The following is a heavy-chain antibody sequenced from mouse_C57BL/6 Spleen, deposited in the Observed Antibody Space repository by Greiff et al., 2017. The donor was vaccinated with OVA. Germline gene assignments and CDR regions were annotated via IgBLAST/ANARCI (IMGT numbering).Heavy chain of an antibody. V-gene: IGHV1-82*01. CDR2: IYPGDGDT. CDR1: GYAFSSSW. Sequence: QVQLQQSGPELVKPGASVKISCKASGYAFSSSWMNWVKQRPGKGLEWIGRIYPGDGDTNYNGKFKGKATLTADKSSSTAYMQRSSLTSEDSAVYFCATTVVATDFDVWGTGTTVTVSS. J-gene: IGHJ1*03. CDR3: ATTVVATDFDV. D-gene: IGHD1-1*01.